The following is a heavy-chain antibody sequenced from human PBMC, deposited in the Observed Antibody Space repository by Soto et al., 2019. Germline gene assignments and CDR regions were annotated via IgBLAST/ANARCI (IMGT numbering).Heavy chain of an antibody. CDR3: ARSAPAGAKIWNY. J-gene: IGHJ4*02. D-gene: IGHD3-3*01. Sequence: SETLSLTCSVSGGSINSYYWSWIRQPPGKRLEWMGYISFGGGTSYNSSLKSRVAIALDSSKNQLSLRLRSVTAADTAVYYCARSAPAGAKIWNYWGQGILGTVS. CDR1: GGSINSYY. V-gene: IGHV4-59*01. CDR2: ISFGGGT.